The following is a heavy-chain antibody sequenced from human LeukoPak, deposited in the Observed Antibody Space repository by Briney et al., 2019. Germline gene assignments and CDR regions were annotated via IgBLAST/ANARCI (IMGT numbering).Heavy chain of an antibody. V-gene: IGHV4-59*01. J-gene: IGHJ6*03. CDR3: ARGMTQEYYYYYYYMDV. CDR2: IYYSGST. Sequence: SETLSLTCTVSGGSISSYCWSWIRQPPGKGLEWIGYIYYSGSTNYNPSLKGRVTISVDTSKNQFSLKLSSVTAADTAVYYCARGMTQEYYYYYYYMDVWGKGTTVTVSS. CDR1: GGSISSYC.